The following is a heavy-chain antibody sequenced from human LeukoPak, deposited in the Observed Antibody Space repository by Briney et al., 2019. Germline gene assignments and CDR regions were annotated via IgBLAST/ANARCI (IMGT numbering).Heavy chain of an antibody. Sequence: ASVEVSCKASGYTFTSYDINWVRLATGQGLEWMGWMNPNSGNTGYAQKFQGRVTMTRNTSISTAYMELSSLRSEDTAVYYCARGAMVMAYYYMDVWGKGTTVTVSS. J-gene: IGHJ6*03. CDR2: MNPNSGNT. CDR1: GYTFTSYD. V-gene: IGHV1-8*01. D-gene: IGHD3-22*01. CDR3: ARGAMVMAYYYMDV.